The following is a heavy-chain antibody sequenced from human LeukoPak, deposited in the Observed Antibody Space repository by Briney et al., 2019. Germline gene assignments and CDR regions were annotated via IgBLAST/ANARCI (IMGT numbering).Heavy chain of an antibody. Sequence: SETLSLTCTVSGGSISSSSYYWGWIRQPPGKGLEWIGSIYYSGSTYYNPSLKSRVAISVDTSENQFSLNLTSVTAADTAVYYCATGRRGGAFDIWGQGKMVTVSS. V-gene: IGHV4-39*07. J-gene: IGHJ3*02. D-gene: IGHD3-10*01. CDR1: GGSISSSSYY. CDR2: IYYSGST. CDR3: ATGRRGGAFDI.